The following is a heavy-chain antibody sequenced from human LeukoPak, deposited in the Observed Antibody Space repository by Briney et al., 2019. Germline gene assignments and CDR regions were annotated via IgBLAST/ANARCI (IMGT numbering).Heavy chain of an antibody. CDR3: AHYGDYRFLYYFDH. CDR2: IYWDNNK. CDR1: GFSLTTSGLG. Sequence: ESGPTLVNPTQTLTLTCTFSGFSLTTSGLGVGWIRQPPGKALEWLALIYWDNNKLYSPSLRSRFTIAKDTSKNQVVLTMTNMDPVDTATYSCAHYGDYRFLYYFDHWGQGTLVTVSS. D-gene: IGHD4-17*01. V-gene: IGHV2-5*02. J-gene: IGHJ4*02.